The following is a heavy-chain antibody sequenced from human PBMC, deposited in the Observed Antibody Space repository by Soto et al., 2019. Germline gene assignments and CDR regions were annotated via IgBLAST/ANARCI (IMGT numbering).Heavy chain of an antibody. J-gene: IGHJ4*02. CDR3: ARDRALRSYFDY. D-gene: IGHD3-10*01. V-gene: IGHV1-69*13. Sequence: SVKVSCKASGGTFSSYAISWVRQAPGQGLEWMGGIIPIFGTANDAQKFQGRVTITADESTSTAYMELSSLRSEDTAVYYCARDRALRSYFDYWGQGTLVTVSS. CDR2: IIPIFGTA. CDR1: GGTFSSYA.